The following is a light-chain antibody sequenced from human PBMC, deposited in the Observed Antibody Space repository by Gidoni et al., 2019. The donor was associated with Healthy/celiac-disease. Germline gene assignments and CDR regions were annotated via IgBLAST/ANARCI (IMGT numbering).Light chain of an antibody. CDR2: DSS. CDR3: QQYDNLPREQN. V-gene: IGKV1-33*01. Sequence: DIQMTQSPSSLSASVGDRVTLTCQASQDISNYLNWYQQKPGKAPKLLIYDSSNLETGVPSRFSGSGSGTDFTFTISSLQPEDIATYYCQQYDNLPREQNFGGGTKVEIK. J-gene: IGKJ4*01. CDR1: QDISNY.